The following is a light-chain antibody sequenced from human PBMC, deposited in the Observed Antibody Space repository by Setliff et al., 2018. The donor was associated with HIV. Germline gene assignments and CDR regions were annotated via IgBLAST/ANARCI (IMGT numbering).Light chain of an antibody. V-gene: IGLV2-14*02. CDR1: SADIGNYNL. J-gene: IGLJ1*01. CDR2: EVN. Sequence: QSVLAQPASVSRSPGQSISLSCTGTSADIGNYNLVSWYQHHPGKAPKLIIYEVNKRPSGVSNRFSGSKSGNIASLTISGLQAEDEADYYCTSLTTTGTYVFGTGTKVTVL. CDR3: TSLTTTGTYV.